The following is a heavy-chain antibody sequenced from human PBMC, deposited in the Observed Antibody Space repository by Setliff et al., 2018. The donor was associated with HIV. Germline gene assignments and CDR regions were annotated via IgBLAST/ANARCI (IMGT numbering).Heavy chain of an antibody. CDR2: INPNSGGT. V-gene: IGHV1-2*06. CDR1: GYIFTDYY. Sequence: ASVKVSCKASGYIFTDYYMHWVRQAPGQELGWMGRINPNSGGTNYAQKFQGRVAMTRDTSISTAYMELSRLRSDDTAVYYCAMAYYYDSSGYRNDAFDIWGQGTMVTVSS. J-gene: IGHJ3*02. D-gene: IGHD3-22*01. CDR3: AMAYYYDSSGYRNDAFDI.